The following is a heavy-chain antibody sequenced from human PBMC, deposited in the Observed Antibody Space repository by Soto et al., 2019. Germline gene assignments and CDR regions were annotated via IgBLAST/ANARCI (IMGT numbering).Heavy chain of an antibody. CDR3: ARSHTPDWFDP. CDR2: IYYSGST. V-gene: IGHV4-31*03. Sequence: SETLSLTCTVSGGSISSGGYYWSWIRQHPGKGLEWIGYIYYSGSTYYNPSLKSRVTISVDTSKNQFSLKLSSVTAADTAVYYCARSHTPDWFDPWGQGTLVTVS. CDR1: GGSISSGGYY. J-gene: IGHJ5*02.